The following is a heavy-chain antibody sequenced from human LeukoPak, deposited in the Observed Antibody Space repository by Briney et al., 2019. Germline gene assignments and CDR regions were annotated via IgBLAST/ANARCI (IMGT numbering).Heavy chain of an antibody. J-gene: IGHJ4*02. D-gene: IGHD2-2*01. CDR1: GGTFSTYA. CDR3: ARDLYCNRTSCSV. CDR2: IIPMVGTA. V-gene: IGHV1-69*01. Sequence: ASVKVSCKASGGTFSTYAISWVRQAPGQGLEWVGVIIPMVGTATYAQRFQGRVTITADESTSTAYMELSSLRSEDTAVYYCARDLYCNRTSCSVWGQGTLVIVPS.